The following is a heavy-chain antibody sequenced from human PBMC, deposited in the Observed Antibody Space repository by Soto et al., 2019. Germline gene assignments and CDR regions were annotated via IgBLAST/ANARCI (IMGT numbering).Heavy chain of an antibody. D-gene: IGHD3-3*01. CDR2: IIPMFGTA. Sequence: QVQLVQSGTEVKRPGSSVNVSCKASGGTFSSYAVSWVRQAPGQGLEWMGGIIPMFGTANYAPNFQDRVTITADASTSIAYMDLSRLRSEDTAVYYCATGPFRFLEGTQSYNWFDPWGQGPLVIVTS. V-gene: IGHV1-69*12. CDR3: ATGPFRFLEGTQSYNWFDP. CDR1: GGTFSSYA. J-gene: IGHJ5*02.